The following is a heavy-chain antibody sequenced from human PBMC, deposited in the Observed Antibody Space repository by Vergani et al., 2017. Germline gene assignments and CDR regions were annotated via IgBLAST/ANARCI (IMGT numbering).Heavy chain of an antibody. CDR1: GFTFSSYA. V-gene: IGHV3-23*01. CDR3: AKGDVVVPAAFDY. J-gene: IGHJ4*02. D-gene: IGHD2-2*01. Sequence: EVQLLESGGGLVQPGGSLRLSCAASGFTFSSYAMSWVRQAPGKGLEWVSAISGSGGSTYYADSVKGRFTIYRDNSKNTLYLQMNSLRAEDTAVYYCAKGDVVVPAAFDYWGQGTLVTVSS. CDR2: ISGSGGST.